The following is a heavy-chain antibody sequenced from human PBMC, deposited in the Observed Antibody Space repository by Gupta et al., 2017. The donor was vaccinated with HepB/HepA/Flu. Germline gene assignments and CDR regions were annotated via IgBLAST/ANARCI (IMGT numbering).Heavy chain of an antibody. J-gene: IGHJ4*02. CDR1: GYTFTQYY. V-gene: IGHV1-46*01. Sequence: QVQLVQSGAEVKKPGASVKVSCKASGYTFTQYYMHWVRQAPGQGLEWMGRINPSGGSTSYAQKFQGRVTMTRDTSTSTVYMDLSSLRYEDTAVYYCARGGTGIGSGANPFDYWGQGTLVTVSS. CDR3: ARGGTGIGSGANPFDY. CDR2: INPSGGST. D-gene: IGHD3-10*01.